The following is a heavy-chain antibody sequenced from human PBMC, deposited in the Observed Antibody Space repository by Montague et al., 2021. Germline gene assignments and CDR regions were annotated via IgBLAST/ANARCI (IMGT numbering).Heavy chain of an antibody. CDR3: ARASAARWWFDP. CDR1: GGSIRSYY. J-gene: IGHJ5*02. D-gene: IGHD6-6*01. Sequence: SETLSLTCTISGGSIRSYYWNWIRQPPGKGLEWIGYIYYSGSTNYNPSLKSRVNISLDTSNHQFSLNLRSVTAADTAVYYCARASAARWWFDPWGQGTLVTVSS. V-gene: IGHV4-59*01. CDR2: IYYSGST.